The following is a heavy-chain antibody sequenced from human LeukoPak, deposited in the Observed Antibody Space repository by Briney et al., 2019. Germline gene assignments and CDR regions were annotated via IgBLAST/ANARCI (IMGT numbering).Heavy chain of an antibody. CDR2: IYTSGST. CDR3: AGIAVAAASFFGY. V-gene: IGHV4-4*07. Sequence: SETLSLTCTVSRGSISYFYWSWIRQPAGKGLEWIGHIYTSGSTKNNPSLKSRVTMSVDTSKNQFSLKLSSVTAADTAVYYCAGIAVAAASFFGYWGQGTLVTVSS. CDR1: RGSISYFY. D-gene: IGHD6-19*01. J-gene: IGHJ4*02.